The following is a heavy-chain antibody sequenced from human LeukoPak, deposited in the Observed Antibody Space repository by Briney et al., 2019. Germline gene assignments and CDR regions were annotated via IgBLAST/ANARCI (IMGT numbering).Heavy chain of an antibody. V-gene: IGHV3-30-3*01. Sequence: PGGSLRLSCAASGFTFSSYAMHWVRQAPGKGLEWVAVISYDGSNKYYADSVKGRFTISRDNSKNTLYLQMNSLRAEDTAVYYCARVGTMVRGVIEGTFDYWGQGTLVAVSS. D-gene: IGHD3-10*01. J-gene: IGHJ4*02. CDR2: ISYDGSNK. CDR3: ARVGTMVRGVIEGTFDY. CDR1: GFTFSSYA.